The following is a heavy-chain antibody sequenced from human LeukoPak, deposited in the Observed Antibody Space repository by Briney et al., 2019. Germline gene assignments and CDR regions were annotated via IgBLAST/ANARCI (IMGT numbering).Heavy chain of an antibody. CDR2: IIPIFGTA. CDR3: ATSPQWLPTGGYWFDP. V-gene: IGHV1-69*01. Sequence: GSSVKVSCKASGGTFSSYAISWVRQAPGQGLEWMGGIIPIFGTANYAQKFQGRVTITADESTSTAYMELSSLRSEDTAVYYCATSPQWLPTGGYWFDPWGQGTLVTVSS. J-gene: IGHJ5*02. CDR1: GGTFSSYA. D-gene: IGHD6-19*01.